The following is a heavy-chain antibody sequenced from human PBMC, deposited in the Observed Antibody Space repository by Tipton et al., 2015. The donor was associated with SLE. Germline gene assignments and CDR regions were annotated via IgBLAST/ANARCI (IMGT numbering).Heavy chain of an antibody. Sequence: TLSLTCAVYGGSFSGYYCSWVRPPPGEGLEGVGEIKHSGSTNYNPSLKSRVTISVETSKNQFSLKLTSLTAADTAVYYCARGLYGDEPGYWGQGTLVTVSS. V-gene: IGHV4-34*01. D-gene: IGHD4-17*01. CDR2: IKHSGST. CDR1: GGSFSGYY. CDR3: ARGLYGDEPGY. J-gene: IGHJ4*02.